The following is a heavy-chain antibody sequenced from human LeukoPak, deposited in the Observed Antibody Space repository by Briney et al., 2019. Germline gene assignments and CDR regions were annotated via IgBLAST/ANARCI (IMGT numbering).Heavy chain of an antibody. CDR3: ARVMKRDGMDV. J-gene: IGHJ6*02. CDR2: IYYSGST. Sequence: SQTLSLTCTVSGGSISSSSYYWGWIRQPPGKGLEWIGSIYYSGSTYYNPSLKSRVTISVDTSKNQFSLKLSSVTAADTAVYYCARVMKRDGMDVWGQGTTVTVSS. V-gene: IGHV4-39*07. CDR1: GGSISSSSYY.